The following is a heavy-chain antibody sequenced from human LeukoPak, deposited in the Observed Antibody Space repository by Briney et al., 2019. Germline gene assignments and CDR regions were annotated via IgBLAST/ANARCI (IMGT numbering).Heavy chain of an antibody. CDR1: GFTFSSYG. D-gene: IGHD3-22*01. Sequence: GGSLRLSCAASGFTFSSYGMHWVRQAPGKGLEWVAVIWYDGSNKYYADSVKGRFTISRDNSKNTLYLQMNSLRAEDTAVYYCAREGGLYYDSSGYVDYWGQGTLVTVSS. CDR3: AREGGLYYDSSGYVDY. J-gene: IGHJ4*02. V-gene: IGHV3-33*01. CDR2: IWYDGSNK.